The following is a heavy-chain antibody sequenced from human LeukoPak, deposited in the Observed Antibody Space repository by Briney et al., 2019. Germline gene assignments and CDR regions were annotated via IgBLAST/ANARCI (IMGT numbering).Heavy chain of an antibody. CDR2: FDPEDGET. D-gene: IGHD4-17*01. CDR1: GYTLTELS. V-gene: IGHV1-24*01. J-gene: IGHJ6*02. CDR3: ATRGNGDQNYYYYGMDV. Sequence: ASVKVSCKVSGYTLTELSMHWVRQAPGKGLEWMGGFDPEDGETIYAQKFQGRVTMTEDTSTGTAYMELSSLRSEDTAVYYCATRGNGDQNYYYYGMDVWGQGTTVTVSS.